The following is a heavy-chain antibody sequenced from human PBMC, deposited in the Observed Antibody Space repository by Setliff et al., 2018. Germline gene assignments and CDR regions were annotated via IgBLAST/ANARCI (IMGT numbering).Heavy chain of an antibody. V-gene: IGHV1-69*05. CDR3: ARSPAVLGIVYLDP. J-gene: IGHJ5*02. D-gene: IGHD2-15*01. CDR1: GDSFDNYA. CDR2: IIPMFGTP. Sequence: SVKVSCKASGDSFDNYAISWVRQAPGQGLEWMGGIIPMFGTPAYAQKFQDRVTITTDESTSTAYMELDSLRSEDTAVYYCARSPAVLGIVYLDPWGQGTLVTVSS.